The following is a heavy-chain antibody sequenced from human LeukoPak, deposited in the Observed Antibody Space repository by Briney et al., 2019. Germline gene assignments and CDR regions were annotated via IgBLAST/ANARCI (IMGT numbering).Heavy chain of an antibody. J-gene: IGHJ6*02. Sequence: PGGSLRLSCAASGFTFSSYAMSWVRQAPGKGLEWVSAISGSGGSTYYADSVKGRFTISRDNSKNTLYLQMNSLRAEDTAVYYCAKELAVTTSLSYYGMDVWGQGTTVTVSS. V-gene: IGHV3-23*01. CDR2: ISGSGGST. D-gene: IGHD4-17*01. CDR3: AKELAVTTSLSYYGMDV. CDR1: GFTFSSYA.